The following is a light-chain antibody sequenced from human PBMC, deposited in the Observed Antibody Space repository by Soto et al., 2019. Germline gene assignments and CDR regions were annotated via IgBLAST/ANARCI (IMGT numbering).Light chain of an antibody. J-gene: IGLJ3*02. CDR3: TSYAGSNIWV. Sequence: QSALTQPPSASGSPGQSVTISCTGTSSDVGAYNYVSWYQQYPGKAPKLMIYEVSTRPSGVPDRFSGSKSGKTASLTVSGLQPEDEADYYCTSYAGSNIWVFGGGTKLTVL. V-gene: IGLV2-8*01. CDR1: SSDVGAYNY. CDR2: EVS.